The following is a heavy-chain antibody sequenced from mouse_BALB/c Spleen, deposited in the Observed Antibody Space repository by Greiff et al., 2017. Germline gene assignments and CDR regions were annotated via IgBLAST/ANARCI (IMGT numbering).Heavy chain of an antibody. J-gene: IGHJ2*01. CDR1: GYTFTSYW. Sequence: LVESGAELAKPGASVKMSCKASGYTFTSYWMHWVKQRPGQGLEWIGYINPSTGYTEYNQKFKDKATLTADKSSSTAYMQLSSLTSEDSAVYYCAREDFDYWGQGTTLTVSS. CDR3: AREDFDY. V-gene: IGHV1-7*01. CDR2: INPSTGYT.